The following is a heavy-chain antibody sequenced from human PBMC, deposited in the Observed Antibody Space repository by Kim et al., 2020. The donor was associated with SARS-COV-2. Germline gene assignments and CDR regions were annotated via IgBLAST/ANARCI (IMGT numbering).Heavy chain of an antibody. Sequence: SGPTLVKPTQTLTLTCTFSGFSLSTSGVGVGWIRQPPGKALEWLALIYWDDDKRYSPSLKSRLTITKDTSKNQVVLTMTNMDPVDTATYYCAHSIRYYYGSGSYPFDYWGQGTLVTVSS. D-gene: IGHD3-10*01. CDR2: IYWDDDK. CDR1: GFSLSTSGVG. CDR3: AHSIRYYYGSGSYPFDY. J-gene: IGHJ4*02. V-gene: IGHV2-5*02.